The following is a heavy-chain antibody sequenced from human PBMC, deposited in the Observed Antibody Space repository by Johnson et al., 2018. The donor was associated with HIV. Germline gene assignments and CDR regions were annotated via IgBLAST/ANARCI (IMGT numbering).Heavy chain of an antibody. J-gene: IGHJ3*02. D-gene: IGHD6-13*01. CDR1: GFTFSSYA. CDR3: ARDGLAARVVGAFDI. V-gene: IGHV3-30-3*01. Sequence: VQLVESGGGVVQPGRSLRLSCAASGFTFSSYAMHWVRQAPGKGLEWVAVISYDGSNKYYADSVKGRLTISRDNSKNTLYLQMNSLRAEDTAVYYCARDGLAARVVGAFDIWGQGTMVTVSS. CDR2: ISYDGSNK.